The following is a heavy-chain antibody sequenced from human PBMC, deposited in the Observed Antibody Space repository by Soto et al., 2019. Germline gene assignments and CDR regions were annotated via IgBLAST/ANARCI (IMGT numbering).Heavy chain of an antibody. V-gene: IGHV5-10-1*01. CDR1: GYSFTSYW. J-gene: IGHJ6*02. CDR3: AGMAHYYYYGMDV. Sequence: PGESLKISCKGSGYSFTSYWISWVRQMPGKGLEWMGRIDPSDSYTNYSPSFQGHVTTSADKSISTAYLQWSSLKASDTAMYYCAGMAHYYYYGMDVWGQGTAVTVSS. CDR2: IDPSDSYT.